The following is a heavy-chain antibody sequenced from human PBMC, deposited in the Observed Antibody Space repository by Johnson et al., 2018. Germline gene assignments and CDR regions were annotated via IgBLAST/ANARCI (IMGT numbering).Heavy chain of an antibody. CDR3: GWLQFGGQDAFGI. J-gene: IGHJ3*02. Sequence: QVQLVQSGAEVKKPGASVKVSCKASGYTFTSYDVNWVRQATGQGLEWMGWMNPNSGNTGYAQKFQGRVTMTRNTSISTAYMELSSRRSEETAVYSCGWLQFGGQDAFGIWGQWTMLTVSS. CDR2: MNPNSGNT. V-gene: IGHV1-8*01. CDR1: GYTFTSYD. D-gene: IGHD5-24*01.